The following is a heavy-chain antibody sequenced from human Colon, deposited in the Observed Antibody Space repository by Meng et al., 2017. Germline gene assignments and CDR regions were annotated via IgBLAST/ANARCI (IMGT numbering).Heavy chain of an antibody. V-gene: IGHV4-34*01. J-gene: IGHJ6*02. CDR3: ARGIIMGSARTYYYGMDV. Sequence: SETLSLTCAVYGGSFSGYYWSWIRQPPGKGLEWIGEINHSGSTNYNPSLKSRVTISVDTSKNQFSLKLSSVTAADTAVYYCARGIIMGSARTYYYGMDVWGQGTTVTVS. CDR1: GGSFSGYY. CDR2: INHSGST. D-gene: IGHD2-15*01.